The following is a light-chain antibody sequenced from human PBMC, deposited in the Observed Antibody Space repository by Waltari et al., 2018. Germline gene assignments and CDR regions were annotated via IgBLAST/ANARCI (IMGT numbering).Light chain of an antibody. V-gene: IGLV2-23*02. Sequence: QSALTQPASVSGSPGPSITISCTGTSSDVDDYNFVSWYQQHPGKAPKLMIYDVSKRPSGVSNRFSGSKSGNTASLTISGLQADDEADYYCCSYAGSSTHVVFGGGTKLTVL. CDR1: SSDVDDYNF. CDR2: DVS. CDR3: CSYAGSSTHVV. J-gene: IGLJ2*01.